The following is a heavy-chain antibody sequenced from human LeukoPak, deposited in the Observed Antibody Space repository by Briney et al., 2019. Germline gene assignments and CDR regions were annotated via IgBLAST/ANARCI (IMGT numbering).Heavy chain of an antibody. CDR3: ARDRVLFRYFDY. CDR2: ISYDGSNK. CDR1: GFTFSSYA. D-gene: IGHD2-15*01. V-gene: IGHV3-30*07. Sequence: GGSLRLSCAASGFTFSSYAMHWVRQAPGKGLEWVGVISYDGSNKYYADSVKGRFTISRDNSKNTLYLQMNSLRAEDTAVYYCARDRVLFRYFDYWGQGTLVTVSS. J-gene: IGHJ4*02.